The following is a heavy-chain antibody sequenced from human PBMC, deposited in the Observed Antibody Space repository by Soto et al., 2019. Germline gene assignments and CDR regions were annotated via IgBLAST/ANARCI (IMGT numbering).Heavy chain of an antibody. D-gene: IGHD3-3*01. Sequence: ASETLSLTCIVSGGSISSSSYYWGWIRQPPGKGLEWIGSIYYSGSTYYNPSLKSRVTISVDTSKNQFSLKLSSVTAADTAVYYCAVSYDFWSGYMDVWGKGTTVTVSS. CDR1: GGSISSSSYY. J-gene: IGHJ6*03. CDR3: AVSYDFWSGYMDV. V-gene: IGHV4-39*01. CDR2: IYYSGST.